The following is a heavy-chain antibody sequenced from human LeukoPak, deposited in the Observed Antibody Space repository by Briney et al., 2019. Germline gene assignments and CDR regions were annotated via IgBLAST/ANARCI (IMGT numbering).Heavy chain of an antibody. CDR3: AGSWSPYDAFDI. J-gene: IGHJ3*02. Sequence: GGSLRLSCAASGFTFSAYKMTRVRQTPGKGLEWVANINQDGSKKYYVDSVKGRFTISRDNAKNSLYLQMNSLRAEDTAVYYCAGSWSPYDAFDIWGQGTMVTVSS. D-gene: IGHD6-13*01. CDR1: GFTFSAYK. V-gene: IGHV3-7*01. CDR2: INQDGSKK.